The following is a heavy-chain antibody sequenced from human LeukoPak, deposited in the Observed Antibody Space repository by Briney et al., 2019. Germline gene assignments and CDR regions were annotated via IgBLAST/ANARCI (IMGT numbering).Heavy chain of an antibody. CDR1: AFTFSAYG. J-gene: IGHJ5*02. CDR3: AKPRHDYGDWFDP. CDR2: ISGSGGST. V-gene: IGHV3-23*01. D-gene: IGHD4-17*01. Sequence: GGSLRLSCAASAFTFSAYGMSWVRQAPGKGLEWVASISGSGGSTYYADSVKGRFTISRDNSKNTLYLQMNSLRAEDTAVYYCAKPRHDYGDWFDPWGQGTLVTVSS.